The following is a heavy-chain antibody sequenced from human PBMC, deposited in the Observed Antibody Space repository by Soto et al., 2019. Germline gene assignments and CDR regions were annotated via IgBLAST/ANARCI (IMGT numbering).Heavy chain of an antibody. CDR2: ISYDGSNK. CDR1: GFTFSSYG. Sequence: QVQLVESGGGVVQPGRSLRLSCAASGFTFSSYGMHWVRQAPGKGLEWVAVISYDGSNKYYADSVKGRFTISRDNSKNTLYLQMNSLRAXXXXXXXXXXXXXXXXXXGQGTLVTVSS. CDR3: XXXXXXXXX. V-gene: IGHV3-30*03. J-gene: IGHJ4*02.